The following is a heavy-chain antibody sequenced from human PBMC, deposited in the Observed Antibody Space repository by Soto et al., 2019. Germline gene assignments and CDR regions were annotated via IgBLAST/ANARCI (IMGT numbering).Heavy chain of an antibody. Sequence: GGSLRLSCAASGFTFSSYWMSWVRQAPGKGLEWVSYISSSSSTIYYADSVKGRFTISRDNAKNSLYLQMNSLRAEDTAVYYCASFGYCSSTSCGPTYAFDIWGQGTMVTVSS. CDR2: ISSSSSTI. CDR3: ASFGYCSSTSCGPTYAFDI. CDR1: GFTFSSYW. J-gene: IGHJ3*02. D-gene: IGHD2-2*01. V-gene: IGHV3-48*01.